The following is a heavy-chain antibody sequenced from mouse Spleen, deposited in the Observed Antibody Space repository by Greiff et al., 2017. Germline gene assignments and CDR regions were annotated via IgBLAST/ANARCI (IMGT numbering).Heavy chain of an antibody. D-gene: IGHD2-4*01. CDR1: GYSFTGYF. Sequence: EVKVVESGPELVKPGDSVKISCKASGYSFTGYFMNWVMQSHGKSLEWIGRINPYNGDTFYNQKFKGKATLTVDKSSSTAHMELRSLTSEDSAVYYCARSMITTDLSMAMDYWGQGTSVTVSS. CDR3: ARSMITTDLSMAMDY. V-gene: IGHV1-20*01. J-gene: IGHJ4*01. CDR2: INPYNGDT.